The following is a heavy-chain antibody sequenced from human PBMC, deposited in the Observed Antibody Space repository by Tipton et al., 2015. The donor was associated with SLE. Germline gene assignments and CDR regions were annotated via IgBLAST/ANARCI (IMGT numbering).Heavy chain of an antibody. J-gene: IGHJ4*02. V-gene: IGHV4-34*01. CDR1: GGSFSDYY. CDR2: INHSGGT. Sequence: TLSLTCAVYGGSFSDYYWSWIRQPPGKGLEWIGEINHSGGTNYNPSLRSRVTISVDSSKNQFSLKVTSVTAADTAVYYCASGLGNTVFGVVTRFDYWGQGTLVTVSS. CDR3: ASGLGNTVFGVVTRFDY. D-gene: IGHD3-3*01.